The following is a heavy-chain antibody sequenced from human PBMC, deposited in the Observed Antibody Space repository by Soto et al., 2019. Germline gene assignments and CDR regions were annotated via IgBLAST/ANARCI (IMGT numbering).Heavy chain of an antibody. CDR2: IWYDGSNK. V-gene: IGHV3-33*01. Sequence: GGSLRLSCAASGFTFSSYGMHWVRQAPGKGLEWVAVIWYDGSNKYYADSVKGRFTISGDNSKNTLYLQMNSLRAEDTAVYYCARDWWVVGATTTSYYYYYYGMDVWGQGTTVTGSS. J-gene: IGHJ6*02. D-gene: IGHD1-26*01. CDR3: ARDWWVVGATTTSYYYYYYGMDV. CDR1: GFTFSSYG.